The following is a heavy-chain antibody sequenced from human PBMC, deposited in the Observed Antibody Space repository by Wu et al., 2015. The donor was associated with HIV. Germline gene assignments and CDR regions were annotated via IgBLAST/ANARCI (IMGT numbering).Heavy chain of an antibody. CDR1: GYTFTGYY. CDR2: INPNSGGT. D-gene: IGHD2-15*01. Sequence: QVQLVQSGAEVKKPGASVKVSCKASGYTFTGYYMHWVRQAPGQGLEWMGWINPNSGGTNYAQKFQGRVTMTRDTSISTAYMELSSLRSEDTAVYYCARDRLYCSGGSCYRGQIDAFDIWGQGTMVTVSS. J-gene: IGHJ3*02. V-gene: IGHV1-2*02. CDR3: ARDRLYCSGGSCYRGQIDAFDI.